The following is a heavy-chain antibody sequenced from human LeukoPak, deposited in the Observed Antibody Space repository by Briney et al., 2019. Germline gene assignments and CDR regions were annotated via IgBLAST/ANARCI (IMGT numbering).Heavy chain of an antibody. V-gene: IGHV4-59*01. D-gene: IGHD3-9*01. CDR1: GGSISSNY. J-gene: IGHJ3*02. CDR3: ARHQAYYDILTGYASGLDAFDI. CDR2: ISYSGST. Sequence: PPETLSLTCTVSGGSISSNYWSWIRQPPGKGLEWIGYISYSGSTNYNPSLKSRVTISLDTSNNQFSLKLRSVTAADTAVYYCARHQAYYDILTGYASGLDAFDIWGQGTMVTVSS.